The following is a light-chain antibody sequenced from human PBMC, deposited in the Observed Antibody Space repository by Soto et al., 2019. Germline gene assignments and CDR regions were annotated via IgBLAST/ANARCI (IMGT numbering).Light chain of an antibody. J-gene: IGLJ1*01. CDR2: DNN. Sequence: QSVLTQPPSVSAAPGQKVTISCSGSSSNIGNNYVSWYQQLPGTAPKLLIYDNNKRPSGIPDRFSGSKSGTSATLGITGLQTGDEADYYCGTWDSSLSVFYVVGTGTKV. CDR3: GTWDSSLSVFYV. CDR1: SSNIGNNY. V-gene: IGLV1-51*01.